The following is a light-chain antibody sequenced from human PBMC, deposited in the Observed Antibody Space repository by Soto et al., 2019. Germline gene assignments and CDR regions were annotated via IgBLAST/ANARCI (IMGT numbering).Light chain of an antibody. J-gene: IGKJ4*01. CDR3: QQHINWPLT. CDR1: QSVSSN. V-gene: IGKV3D-15*01. Sequence: EIVMTQSPATLSVSPGERATLSCRASQSVSSNLAWYQQKPGQAPGLLIYGASSRATGIPDRFSGSGSGTDFTLTISRLEPEDFALYYCQQHINWPLTFGGGTKVDIK. CDR2: GAS.